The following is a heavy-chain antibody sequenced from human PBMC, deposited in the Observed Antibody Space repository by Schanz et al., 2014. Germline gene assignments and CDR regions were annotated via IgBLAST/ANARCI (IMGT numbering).Heavy chain of an antibody. CDR1: GYSFTTYD. CDR3: ATNSPFRMVRGSNAFDA. D-gene: IGHD3-10*01. J-gene: IGHJ3*01. CDR2: MNPNSGNT. V-gene: IGHV1-8*01. Sequence: QVQLVQSGAEVKKPGASVRVSCKSSGYSFTTYDVNWVRQATGQGLEWMGWMNPNSGNTGYAQKFQGRVTMTRHTSISTAYMELRSLISDDTAVYYCATNSPFRMVRGSNAFDAWGQGTMVTVSS.